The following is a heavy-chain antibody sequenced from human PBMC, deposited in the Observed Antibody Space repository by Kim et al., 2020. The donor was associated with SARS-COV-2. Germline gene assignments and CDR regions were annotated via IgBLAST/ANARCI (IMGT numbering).Heavy chain of an antibody. D-gene: IGHD3-10*01. CDR3: AKGRFGELVPSNYFDY. Sequence: GGSLRLSCAASGFTFSSYGMHWVRQAPGKGLEWVAVISYDGSNKYYADSVKGRFTISRDNSKNTLYLQMNSLRAEDTAVYYCAKGRFGELVPSNYFDYWGQGTLVTVSS. CDR2: ISYDGSNK. J-gene: IGHJ4*02. CDR1: GFTFSSYG. V-gene: IGHV3-30*18.